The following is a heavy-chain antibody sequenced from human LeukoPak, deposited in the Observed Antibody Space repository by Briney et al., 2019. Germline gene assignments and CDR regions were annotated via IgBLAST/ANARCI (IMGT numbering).Heavy chain of an antibody. Sequence: PSETLSLTCTVSGGSIRSGGYYWSWIRRHPGKGLEWIGSIYYSGSTYYNPSLKSRVTISVDTSKNQFSLNLSPVTAADTAVYYCASMVYDSSGYYYVFDYWGQGTLVTVSS. J-gene: IGHJ4*02. CDR3: ASMVYDSSGYYYVFDY. D-gene: IGHD3-22*01. CDR1: GGSIRSGGYY. V-gene: IGHV4-31*03. CDR2: IYYSGST.